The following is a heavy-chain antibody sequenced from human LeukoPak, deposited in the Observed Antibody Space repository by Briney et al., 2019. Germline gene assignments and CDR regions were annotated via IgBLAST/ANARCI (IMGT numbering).Heavy chain of an antibody. V-gene: IGHV1-2*06. CDR1: GYTFTGYY. Sequence: ASVKVSCKASGYTFTGYYMHWVRQAPGQGLEWMGRINPNSGGTNYAQKFQGRVTMTRDTSISTAYMELSRLRSDDTAVYYCASIRFLEWSGEYYFDYWGQGTLVTVSS. CDR2: INPNSGGT. J-gene: IGHJ4*02. D-gene: IGHD3-3*01. CDR3: ASIRFLEWSGEYYFDY.